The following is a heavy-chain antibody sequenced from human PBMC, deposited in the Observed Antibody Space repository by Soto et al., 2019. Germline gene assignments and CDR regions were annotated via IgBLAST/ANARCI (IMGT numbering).Heavy chain of an antibody. V-gene: IGHV3-72*01. Sequence: EVQLVESGGGLVQPGGSLRLSCAASGFPFSNHYMEWVRQAPGKGLEWVGRIRDKAHGFTIDYTASVKGRFTISRDDSKNSLYLQMNSLKTEDTAVYYCTRLLAYCGGDCYSFAFDIWGQGTMVTVSS. CDR1: GFPFSNHY. D-gene: IGHD2-21*02. J-gene: IGHJ3*02. CDR3: TRLLAYCGGDCYSFAFDI. CDR2: IRDKAHGFTI.